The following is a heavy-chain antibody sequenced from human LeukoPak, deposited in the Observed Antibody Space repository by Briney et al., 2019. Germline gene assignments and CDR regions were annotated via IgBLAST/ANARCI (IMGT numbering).Heavy chain of an antibody. J-gene: IGHJ4*02. Sequence: GGSLRLSCAASGFTFSAYGMHWVRQAPGKGLEWVAVIWYDGSNKYYGDSVKGRFTISRDNSKITLYLQMNSLRAEDTAVYYCVKEGYDSSGYYSSFDYWGQGTLVTVSS. V-gene: IGHV3-33*06. CDR2: IWYDGSNK. CDR1: GFTFSAYG. CDR3: VKEGYDSSGYYSSFDY. D-gene: IGHD3-22*01.